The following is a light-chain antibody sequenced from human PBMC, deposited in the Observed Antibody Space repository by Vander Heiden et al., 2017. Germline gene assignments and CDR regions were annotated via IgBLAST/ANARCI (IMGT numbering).Light chain of an antibody. CDR1: SSDVGGYNL. CDR3: CSYAGSFTFV. J-gene: IGLJ1*01. Sequence: QSALTQPASVSGSSGQSITISCTGTSSDVGGYNLVSWYQQHPGKAPKLMIYEVSQRPSGVANRFSGSKSGNTASLTISGLQAEDEADYYCCSYAGSFTFVFGTGTKVTVL. CDR2: EVS. V-gene: IGLV2-23*02.